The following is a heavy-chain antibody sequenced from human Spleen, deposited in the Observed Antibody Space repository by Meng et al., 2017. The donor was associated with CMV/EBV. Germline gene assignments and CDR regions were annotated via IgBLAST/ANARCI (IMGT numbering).Heavy chain of an antibody. CDR2: ISGSGRST. J-gene: IGHJ5*02. CDR3: AKDRIIGRATLDWFDP. Sequence: SGFTFNNYAMSWVRHAPGKGLEWVAGISGSGRSTYYADSVKRRCTVSRDNSKNTLYLQMNSLRAEDTAVYYCAKDRIIGRATLDWFDPWGQGTLVTVSS. V-gene: IGHV3-23*01. CDR1: GFTFNNYA. D-gene: IGHD2/OR15-2a*01.